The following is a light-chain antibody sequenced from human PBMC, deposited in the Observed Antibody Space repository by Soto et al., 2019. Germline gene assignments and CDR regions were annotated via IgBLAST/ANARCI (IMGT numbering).Light chain of an antibody. J-gene: IGKJ1*01. CDR3: QHYNYWPE. CDR2: DAS. V-gene: IGKV3-15*01. CDR1: QSVSSN. Sequence: EIVMTQSPATLSVSPGERATLSCRASQSVSSNLAWYQQQPGQAPRLLIYDASTRATGIPARFSGSWSGTEFTLTISSLQSEDFAVYYCQHYNYWPEFGQGTKVEIK.